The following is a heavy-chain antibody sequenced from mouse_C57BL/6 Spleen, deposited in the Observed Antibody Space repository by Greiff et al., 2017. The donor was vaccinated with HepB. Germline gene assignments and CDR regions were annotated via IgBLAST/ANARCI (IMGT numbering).Heavy chain of an antibody. J-gene: IGHJ3*01. Sequence: EVQGVESGGGLVKPGGSLKLSCAASGFTFSDYGMHWVRQAPEKGLEWVAYISSGSSTIYYADTVKGRFTISRDNAKNTLFLQMTSLRSEDTAMYYCAFYYDYGGGFAYWGQGTLVTVSA. CDR1: GFTFSDYG. D-gene: IGHD2-4*01. V-gene: IGHV5-17*01. CDR3: AFYYDYGGGFAY. CDR2: ISSGSSTI.